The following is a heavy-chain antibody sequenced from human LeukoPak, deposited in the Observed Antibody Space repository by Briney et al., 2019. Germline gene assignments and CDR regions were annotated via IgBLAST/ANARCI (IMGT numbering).Heavy chain of an antibody. Sequence: GGSLTLSCAASGFTFSSYIMNWVRQAPPKGLDWVSYISGNSSPIYYADSVKGRFTISRDNAKNSLYLQMNNLRVEDTAVYYCARRHYDTSGYVLDYWGQGTLVTVSS. CDR1: GFTFSSYI. V-gene: IGHV3-48*01. D-gene: IGHD3-22*01. J-gene: IGHJ4*02. CDR3: ARRHYDTSGYVLDY. CDR2: ISGNSSPI.